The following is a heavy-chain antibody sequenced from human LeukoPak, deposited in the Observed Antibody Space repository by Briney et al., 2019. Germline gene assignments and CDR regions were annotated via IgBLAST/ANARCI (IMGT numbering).Heavy chain of an antibody. J-gene: IGHJ4*02. CDR1: GYTLTSYG. D-gene: IGHD3-10*01. Sequence: ASVKVSCKASGYTLTSYGISWVRQAPGQGLEWMGWNSAYNGNTNYAQKLQGRATMTTDTSTSTAYMELRSLRSDDTAVYYCARDPRLIDYGSGSPPDYWGQGTLVTVSS. CDR3: ARDPRLIDYGSGSPPDY. V-gene: IGHV1-18*01. CDR2: NSAYNGNT.